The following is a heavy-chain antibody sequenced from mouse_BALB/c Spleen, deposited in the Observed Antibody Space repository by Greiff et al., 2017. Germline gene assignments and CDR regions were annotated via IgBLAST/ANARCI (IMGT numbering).Heavy chain of an antibody. V-gene: IGHV1S56*01. CDR1: GYTFTSYY. D-gene: IGHD1-2*01. CDR2: IYPGNVNT. J-gene: IGHJ4*01. Sequence: QVQLQQSGPELVKPGASVRISCKASGYTFTSYYIHWVKQRPGQGLEWIGWIYPGNVNTKYNEKFKGKATLTADKSSSTAYMQLSSLTSEDSAVYFCASYYGYLAMDYWGQGTSVTVSS. CDR3: ASYYGYLAMDY.